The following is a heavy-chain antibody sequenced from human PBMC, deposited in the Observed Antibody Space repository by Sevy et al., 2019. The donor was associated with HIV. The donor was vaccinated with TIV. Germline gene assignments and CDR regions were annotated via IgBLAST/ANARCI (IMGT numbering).Heavy chain of an antibody. CDR2: INSDGSST. Sequence: GGSLRLSCSASGFTFSSYWMHWVRQAPGKGLVWVSRINSDGSSTSYADSVKGRFTISRDNAKNTLYLQMNSLGAEDTAVYYCARDGSRPNYGMDVWGQGTTVTVSS. CDR1: GFTFSSYW. J-gene: IGHJ6*02. V-gene: IGHV3-74*01. CDR3: ARDGSRPNYGMDV. D-gene: IGHD1-1*01.